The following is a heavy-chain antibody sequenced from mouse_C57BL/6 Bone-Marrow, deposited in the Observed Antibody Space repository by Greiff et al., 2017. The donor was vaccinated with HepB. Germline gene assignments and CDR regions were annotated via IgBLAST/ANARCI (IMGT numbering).Heavy chain of an antibody. V-gene: IGHV5-9-1*02. CDR2: ISSGGDYI. J-gene: IGHJ2*01. D-gene: IGHD3-1*01. CDR3: TRDRAGTVSDY. Sequence: EVMLVESGEGLVKPGGSLELSCAASGFTFSSYAMSWVRQTPEKRLEWVAYISSGGDYIYYADTVKGRFTISRDNARTTLYLQMSRLKSEDTAMYYCTRDRAGTVSDYWGQGTTLTVSS. CDR1: GFTFSSYA.